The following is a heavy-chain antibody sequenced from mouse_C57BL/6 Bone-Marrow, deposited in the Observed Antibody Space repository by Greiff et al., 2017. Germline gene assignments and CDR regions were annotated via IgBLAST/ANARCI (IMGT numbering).Heavy chain of an antibody. J-gene: IGHJ2*01. CDR2: ISSGSSTI. V-gene: IGHV5-17*01. D-gene: IGHD2-1*01. Sequence: EVMLVESGGGLVKPGGSLKLSCAASGFTFSDYGMHWVRQAPEQGLEWVAYISSGSSTIYYADTVKGRFTISRDNAKNTLFLQMTSLRSEDTAMYYCARPSDYGNYDYWGQGTTLTVSS. CDR3: ARPSDYGNYDY. CDR1: GFTFSDYG.